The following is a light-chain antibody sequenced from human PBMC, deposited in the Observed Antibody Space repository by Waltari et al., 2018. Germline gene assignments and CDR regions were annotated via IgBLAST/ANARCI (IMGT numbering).Light chain of an antibody. V-gene: IGLV1-44*01. CDR1: SSNTGRDT. Sequence: QSVLTQPPSASGTPGQRVTISCSGRSSNTGRDTVNWYQQVPGTAPKLLIYGNDQRPSGVPDRFSGSKSGTSASLAITGLQSEDEADYYCATWDDSLNGRVFGGGTKLTVL. CDR3: ATWDDSLNGRV. CDR2: GND. J-gene: IGLJ3*02.